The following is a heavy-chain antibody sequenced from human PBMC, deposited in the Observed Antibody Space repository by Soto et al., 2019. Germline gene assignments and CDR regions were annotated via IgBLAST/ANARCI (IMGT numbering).Heavy chain of an antibody. CDR3: ARDAAIGMNYY. CDR2: INAYNGNT. CDR1: GYTFTSYG. D-gene: IGHD1-20*01. J-gene: IGHJ4*02. V-gene: IGHV1-18*01. Sequence: GASLKVSCKASGYTFTSYGISWVRQAPGQGLEWMGWINAYNGNTKYVQKLQGRVTMTTDTSTSTAYMELRSLRSDDTAVYYCARDAAIGMNYYCGQGTLVTVSS.